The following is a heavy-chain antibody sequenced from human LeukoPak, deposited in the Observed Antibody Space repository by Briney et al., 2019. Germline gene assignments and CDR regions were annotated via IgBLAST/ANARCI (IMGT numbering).Heavy chain of an antibody. CDR3: APFPGKSSSALDY. V-gene: IGHV3-23*01. Sequence: GGSLRLSCAASGFTFSSYAMSWVRQAPGKGLEWVSAISGSGGSTYYADSVKGRFTISRDNSKNTLYLQMNSLRAEDTAVYYCAPFPGKSSSALDYWGQGTLVTVSS. D-gene: IGHD6-19*01. CDR1: GFTFSSYA. CDR2: ISGSGGST. J-gene: IGHJ4*02.